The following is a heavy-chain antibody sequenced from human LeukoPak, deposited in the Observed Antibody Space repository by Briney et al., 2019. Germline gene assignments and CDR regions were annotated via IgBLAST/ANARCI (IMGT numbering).Heavy chain of an antibody. CDR2: IYGSGST. CDR1: GDSLSSHY. CDR3: ARNVGWYTHDT. V-gene: IGHV4-59*08. Sequence: SETLSLTCTVSGDSLSSHYWSWIRQPPGKGLEWIGYIYGSGSTHYDPSLRSRVTISEDTSKNQFSLKLTSVTATDTAVYYCARNVGWYTHDTWGQGTLVAVSS. J-gene: IGHJ5*02. D-gene: IGHD6-19*01.